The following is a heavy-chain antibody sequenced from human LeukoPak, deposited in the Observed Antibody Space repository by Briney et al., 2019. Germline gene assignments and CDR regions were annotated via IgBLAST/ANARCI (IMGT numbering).Heavy chain of an antibody. CDR3: ARDRPSGYYFDF. CDR2: INWNGGGT. D-gene: IGHD3-10*01. Sequence: GGSLRLSCAASGFTFDDYGMTWVRQAPGKGLEWVSAINWNGGGTGYADSVKDRFTISRDNAKNSLYLQMHSLRAEDTALYYCARDRPSGYYFDFWGQGTLVTVSS. J-gene: IGHJ4*02. V-gene: IGHV3-20*04. CDR1: GFTFDDYG.